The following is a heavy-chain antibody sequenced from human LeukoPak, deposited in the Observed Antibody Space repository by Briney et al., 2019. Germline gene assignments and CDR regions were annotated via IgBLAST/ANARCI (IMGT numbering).Heavy chain of an antibody. D-gene: IGHD5-24*01. CDR1: GGSISSGGYY. CDR2: IYYSGST. V-gene: IGHV4-31*03. Sequence: PSQTLSLTCTVSGGSISSGGYYWSWIRQHPGKGLEWIGYIYYSGSTYYNPSLKSRVTISVDTSKNQFSLKLSSVTAADTAVYYCARETAADGYNYFDYWGQGTLVTASS. J-gene: IGHJ4*02. CDR3: ARETAADGYNYFDY.